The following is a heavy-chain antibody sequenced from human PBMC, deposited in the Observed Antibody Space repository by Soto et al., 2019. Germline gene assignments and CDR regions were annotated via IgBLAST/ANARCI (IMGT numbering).Heavy chain of an antibody. CDR3: AREDRDRETGLVPAAIDGMDV. CDR1: GGIFSRYS. V-gene: IGHV1-69*13. D-gene: IGHD2-2*01. J-gene: IGHJ6*02. Sequence: SVKVSCKASGGIFSRYSITWVRQAPGHGLEWIGRIIPIFGIASYAQKFQGRVTITADESTSTAYMELSSLRSDDTAVYYCAREDRDRETGLVPAAIDGMDVWGQGTTVTSP. CDR2: IIPIFGIA.